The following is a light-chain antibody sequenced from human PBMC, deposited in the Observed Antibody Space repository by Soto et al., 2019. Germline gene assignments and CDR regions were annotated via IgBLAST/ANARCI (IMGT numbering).Light chain of an antibody. Sequence: EVVLTQSPATLSVSPGEGATLSCKASQSVDSRLAWYQQKPGQAPRLLIEGASSRGTDIPARFSGSGSGTEFTLTITSLQSEDFEVYYCQQYSKWPLAFGGGTRVEIK. CDR3: QQYSKWPLA. CDR1: QSVDSR. CDR2: GAS. V-gene: IGKV3-15*01. J-gene: IGKJ4*01.